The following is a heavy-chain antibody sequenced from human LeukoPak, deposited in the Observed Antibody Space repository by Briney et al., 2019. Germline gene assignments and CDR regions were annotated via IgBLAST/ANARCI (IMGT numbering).Heavy chain of an antibody. J-gene: IGHJ4*02. V-gene: IGHV1-69*13. CDR2: IIPIFGTA. CDR1: GGTFSSYA. D-gene: IGHD6-19*01. Sequence: ASVKVSCKASGGTFSSYAISWVRQAPGQGLEWMGGIIPIFGTANYAQKFQGRVTITADESTSTAYMELSSLRSEDTAVYYCARTSVAVAGPFDYWGQGTLVTVSS. CDR3: ARTSVAVAGPFDY.